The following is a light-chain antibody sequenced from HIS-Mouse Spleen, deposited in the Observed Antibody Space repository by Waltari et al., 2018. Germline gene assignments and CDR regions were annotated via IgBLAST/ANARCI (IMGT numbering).Light chain of an antibody. J-gene: IGKJ2*01. CDR2: LGS. Sequence: DIVMTQSPLSLPVTPGEPASISCRSSQSLLHSNGYNYLDWYLQKPGQSPQLLIYLGSNLASGVPDRFSGSGSGTDFTLKISRVEAEDVGVYYCMQALQTPPYTFGQGTKL. CDR3: MQALQTPPYT. V-gene: IGKV2-28*01. CDR1: QSLLHSNGYNY.